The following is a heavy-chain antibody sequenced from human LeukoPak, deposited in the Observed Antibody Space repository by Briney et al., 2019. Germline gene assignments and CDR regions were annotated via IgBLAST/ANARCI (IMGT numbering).Heavy chain of an antibody. D-gene: IGHD4-23*01. CDR2: SGGSGGST. CDR1: GVTFSSYA. J-gene: IGHJ4*02. CDR3: AKHYGSNSMADY. V-gene: IGHV3-23*01. Sequence: GGSLTLSCAASGVTFSSYAVSWVRQAPGKGLEWVSTSGGSGGSTYYADSVKGRFTISRDNSKNTLHLQMNSLRAEDTAVYYCAKHYGSNSMADYWGQGTLVTVSS.